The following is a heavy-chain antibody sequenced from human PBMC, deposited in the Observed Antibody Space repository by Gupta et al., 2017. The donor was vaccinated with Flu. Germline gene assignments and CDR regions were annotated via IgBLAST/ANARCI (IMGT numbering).Heavy chain of an antibody. Sequence: DVQLVQSGAEVKQPGEALRISCKGSGYRFTSYWHSWVRQMPGKGLEWMGRIDPSDSYTIYSPSFQGHVTISADKSISTAYLQWSSLKASDTAMYYCARATIVATVHSFDYWGQGTLVTVSS. CDR3: ARATIVATVHSFDY. CDR2: IDPSDSYT. D-gene: IGHD5-12*01. CDR1: GYRFTSYW. V-gene: IGHV5-10-1*01. J-gene: IGHJ4*02.